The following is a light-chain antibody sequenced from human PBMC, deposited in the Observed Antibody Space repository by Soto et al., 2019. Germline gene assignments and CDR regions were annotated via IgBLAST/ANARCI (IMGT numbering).Light chain of an antibody. CDR3: QQYSKWPIT. Sequence: EMVMTQSPANMSVSPGESTTLSCRASQSVNSNYLAWYQQHPGQPPRLLIYGISTRATGIPARFSGSGSGTEFSLTISSLQSEDFAVYYCQQYSKWPITFGQGTRLEI. CDR1: QSVNSN. J-gene: IGKJ5*01. V-gene: IGKV3-15*01. CDR2: GIS.